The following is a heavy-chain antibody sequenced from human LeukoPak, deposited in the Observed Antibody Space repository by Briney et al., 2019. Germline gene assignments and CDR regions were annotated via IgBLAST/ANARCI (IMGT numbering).Heavy chain of an antibody. D-gene: IGHD6-19*01. V-gene: IGHV1-58*02. J-gene: IGHJ4*02. CDR3: AASSSGWYLGDY. CDR1: GFTFTSSA. Sequence: SVKVSCKASGFTFTSSAMQWVRQARGQRLEWIGWIVVGSGNTNYAQKFLERVTITRDMSTSTAYMELSSLRSEDTAVYYCAASSSGWYLGDYWGQGTLVTVSS. CDR2: IVVGSGNT.